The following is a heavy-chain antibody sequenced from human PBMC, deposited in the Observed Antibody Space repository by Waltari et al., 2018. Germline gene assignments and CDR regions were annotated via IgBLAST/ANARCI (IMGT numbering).Heavy chain of an antibody. CDR2: IYHSGST. D-gene: IGHD2-15*01. CDR3: ATGEGYCSGGSCYPFDY. Sequence: QVQLQESGPGLVKPSETLSLTCAVSGYSISSGYYWGWIRQPPGKGLEWIGSIYHSGSTYYNPSLKSRVTISVDTSKNQFSLKLSSVTAADTAVYYCATGEGYCSGGSCYPFDYWGQGTLVTVSS. V-gene: IGHV4-38-2*01. CDR1: GYSISSGYY. J-gene: IGHJ4*02.